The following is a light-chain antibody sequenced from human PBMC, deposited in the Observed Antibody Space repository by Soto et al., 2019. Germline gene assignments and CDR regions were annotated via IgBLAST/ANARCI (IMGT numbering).Light chain of an antibody. V-gene: IGKV1-12*01. CDR1: QDISSW. J-gene: IGKJ4*01. CDR3: QQANSFPGLT. Sequence: DIQMTQSPPSVSASVGDRVTITCRASQDISSWLAWYQQQPGKAPRLLIFAASRLQSGVPSRFSGSGSRTDFTLTISSLQPEDFATYYCQQANSFPGLTFGGGTKVEIK. CDR2: AAS.